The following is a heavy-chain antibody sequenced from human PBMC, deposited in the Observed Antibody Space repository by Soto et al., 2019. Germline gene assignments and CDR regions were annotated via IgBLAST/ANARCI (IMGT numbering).Heavy chain of an antibody. CDR1: GGSISSSSYY. V-gene: IGHV4-39*07. J-gene: IGHJ6*02. Sequence: SETLSLTCTVSGGSISSSSYYWGWIRQPPGKGLEWIGSIYYSGSTYYNPSLKSRVTMSVDTSKNQFSLKLSSVTAADTAVYYCARVFDYYYGMDVWGQGTTVTVSS. CDR3: ARVFDYYYGMDV. CDR2: IYYSGST.